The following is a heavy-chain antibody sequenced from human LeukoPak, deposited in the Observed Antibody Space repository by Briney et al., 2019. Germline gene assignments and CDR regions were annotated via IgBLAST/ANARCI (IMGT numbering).Heavy chain of an antibody. CDR2: ISGSGGST. Sequence: GGSLRLSCAASGFTFSSYAMSWVRQAPGKGLEWVSAISGSGGSTYYADSVKGRFTISRDNSKKTLYLQMNSLRAEDTAVYYCAEDRAVLWFGELGAFDIWGQGTMVTVSS. V-gene: IGHV3-23*01. CDR3: AEDRAVLWFGELGAFDI. D-gene: IGHD3-10*01. CDR1: GFTFSSYA. J-gene: IGHJ3*02.